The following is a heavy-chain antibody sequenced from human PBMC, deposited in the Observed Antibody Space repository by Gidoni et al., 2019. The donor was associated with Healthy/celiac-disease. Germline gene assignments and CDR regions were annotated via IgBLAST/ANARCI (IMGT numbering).Heavy chain of an antibody. V-gene: IGHV4-59*01. CDR2: IYYSGST. CDR1: GGAISRYY. Sequence: QVQLQESGPGLVKPSETLSLTCTVSGGAISRYYWSWIRQPPGKGLEWIGYIYYSGSTNYNPALKSRVTISVDTSKNQFSLKLSSVTAADTAVYYCARVESLGVGQLVRLGWFDPWGQGTLVTVSS. J-gene: IGHJ5*02. CDR3: ARVESLGVGQLVRLGWFDP. D-gene: IGHD6-6*01.